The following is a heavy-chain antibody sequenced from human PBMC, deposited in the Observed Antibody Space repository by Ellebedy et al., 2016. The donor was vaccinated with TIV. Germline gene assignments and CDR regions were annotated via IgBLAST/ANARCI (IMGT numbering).Heavy chain of an antibody. CDR3: ARVYDSIDY. Sequence: PGGSRRLSCAASGFTFSSYWMSWVRQAPGKGLEWVANIKQDGSEKYYVDSVKGRFTISRDNAKNSLYLQMNSLSAEDTAVYYWARVYDSIDYWGQGTLVTVSS. CDR2: IKQDGSEK. D-gene: IGHD3-22*01. CDR1: GFTFSSYW. J-gene: IGHJ4*02. V-gene: IGHV3-7*01.